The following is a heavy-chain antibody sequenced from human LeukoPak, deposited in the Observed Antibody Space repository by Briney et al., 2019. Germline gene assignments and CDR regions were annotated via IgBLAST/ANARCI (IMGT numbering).Heavy chain of an antibody. CDR1: GYTFTSYY. CDR3: ARVGVGATFFDY. Sequence: GASVKVSCKASGYTFTSYYMHWVRQPPGQGLEWMGIINPSGGSTSYAQKFQGRVTMTRDTSTSTVYMELSSLRSEDTAVYYCARVGVGATFFDYWGQGTLVTVSS. D-gene: IGHD1-26*01. V-gene: IGHV1-46*01. CDR2: INPSGGST. J-gene: IGHJ4*02.